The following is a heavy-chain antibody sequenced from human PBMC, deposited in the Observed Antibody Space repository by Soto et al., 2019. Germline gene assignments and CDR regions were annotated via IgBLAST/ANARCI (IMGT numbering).Heavy chain of an antibody. CDR3: ARAISYYYGSGSYFGY. Sequence: GGSLRLSCAASGFTFSSYWMSWVRQAPGKGLEWVANIKQDGSEKYYVDSVKGRFTISRDNAKNSLYLQMNSLRAEDTAVYYCARAISYYYGSGSYFGYWGQGTLVTVSS. J-gene: IGHJ4*02. CDR1: GFTFSSYW. V-gene: IGHV3-7*01. D-gene: IGHD3-10*01. CDR2: IKQDGSEK.